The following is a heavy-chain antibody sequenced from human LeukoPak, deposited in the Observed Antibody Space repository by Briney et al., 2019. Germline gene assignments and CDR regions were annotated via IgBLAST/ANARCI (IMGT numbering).Heavy chain of an antibody. D-gene: IGHD6-13*01. J-gene: IGHJ6*02. CDR2: ISGSSGST. V-gene: IGHV3-23*01. CDR3: APAAGTYYYYGMDV. Sequence: GGSLRLSCAASGFTFSSYAMSWVRQAPGKGLEWVSAISGSSGSTYYADSVKGRFTISRDNSKNTLYLQMNSPRAEDTAVYYCAPAAGTYYYYGMDVWGQGTTVTVSS. CDR1: GFTFSSYA.